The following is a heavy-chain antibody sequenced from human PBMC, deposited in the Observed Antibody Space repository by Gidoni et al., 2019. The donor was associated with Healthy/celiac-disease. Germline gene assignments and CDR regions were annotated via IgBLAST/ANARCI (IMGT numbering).Heavy chain of an antibody. V-gene: IGHV3-48*03. D-gene: IGHD5-18*01. CDR2: ISSSGSTI. CDR3: ARASRGYSYGYDAFDI. J-gene: IGHJ3*02. Sequence: VQLLGSGGGWVHPGGPLSPSCAPSGSPSVTYEMNWVRQAPGKGLEWVSYISSSGSTIYYADSVKGRFTISRDNAKNSLYLQMNSLRAEDTAVYYCARASRGYSYGYDAFDIWGQGTMVTVSS. CDR1: GSPSVTYE.